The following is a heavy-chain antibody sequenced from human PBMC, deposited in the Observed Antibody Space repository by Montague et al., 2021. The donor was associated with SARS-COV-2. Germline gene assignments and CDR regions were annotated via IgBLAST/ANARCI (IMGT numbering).Heavy chain of an antibody. D-gene: IGHD3-10*01. J-gene: IGHJ4*02. CDR2: IYSGGST. Sequence: SLRLSCAASGFTVSSNYMNWVRQAPGKGLEWVSVIYSGGSTYYADSVKGRFTISRDNSENTLYLQMNSLRAEDTAVYYCARDNYYGSGRSYWGQGTLVTASS. V-gene: IGHV3-53*01. CDR3: ARDNYYGSGRSY. CDR1: GFTVSSNY.